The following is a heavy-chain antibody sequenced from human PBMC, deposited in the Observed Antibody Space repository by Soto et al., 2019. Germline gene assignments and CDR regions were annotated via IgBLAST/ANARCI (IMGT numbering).Heavy chain of an antibody. V-gene: IGHV6-1*01. D-gene: IGHD6-6*01. CDR3: ARLVGNSWLDH. J-gene: IGHJ5*02. CDR2: TYYRSIWQT. CDR1: GDSVSSNDAV. Sequence: QVQLQQSGPGLVKPSQTLSLTCAISGDSVSSNDAVWNWIRQSPSRGLEWLGRTYYRSIWQTEXAXXXKXXMTINPDASKNQFSLQLNSVTPEDTAMYYCARLVGNSWLDHWGQGTLVTVSA.